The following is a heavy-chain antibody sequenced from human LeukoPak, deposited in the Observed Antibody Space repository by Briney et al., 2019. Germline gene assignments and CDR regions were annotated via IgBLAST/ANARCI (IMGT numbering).Heavy chain of an antibody. CDR2: ISGDGGST. CDR1: GFTFDDYA. D-gene: IGHD5-18*01. Sequence: PGGSLRLSCAASGFTFDDYAMHWVRQAPGKGLEWVSLISGDGGSTYYADSVKGRFTISRDNSKNTLYLQVNSLRAEDTAVYYCAKGNGYSYGRYYFDYWGQGTLVTVSS. V-gene: IGHV3-43*02. J-gene: IGHJ4*02. CDR3: AKGNGYSYGRYYFDY.